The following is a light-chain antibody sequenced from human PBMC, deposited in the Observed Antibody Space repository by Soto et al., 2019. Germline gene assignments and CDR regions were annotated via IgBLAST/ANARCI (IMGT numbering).Light chain of an antibody. CDR2: SNT. V-gene: IGLV1-40*01. Sequence: QSVLTQPPSVSGAPGQRVTISCTGSSSNIGAVFDVHWYQQLPGTAPKLLIYSNTNRPSGVPDRFSGSKSGTSASLAITGLQAEDEAYYYCQAYVNGLSASDVVFGGGTKVTVL. CDR3: QAYVNGLSASDVV. J-gene: IGLJ2*01. CDR1: SSNIGAVFD.